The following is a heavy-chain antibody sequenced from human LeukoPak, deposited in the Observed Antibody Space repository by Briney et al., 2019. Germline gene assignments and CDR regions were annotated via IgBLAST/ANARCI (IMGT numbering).Heavy chain of an antibody. V-gene: IGHV3-23*01. Sequence: GGSLRLSCAASGFTFSTYAMSWVRQAPGKGLEWVSAISGSGRSTYYADSMQGRFTISRDNSRNTLYLQMNSLRADDTAVYYCAKDRIAVAGSIFDYWGQGTLVTVPS. CDR2: ISGSGRST. CDR3: AKDRIAVAGSIFDY. CDR1: GFTFSTYA. D-gene: IGHD6-19*01. J-gene: IGHJ4*02.